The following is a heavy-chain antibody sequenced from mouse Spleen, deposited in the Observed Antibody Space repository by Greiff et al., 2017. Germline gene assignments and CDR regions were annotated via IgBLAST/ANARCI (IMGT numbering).Heavy chain of an antibody. J-gene: IGHJ2*01. CDR3: ASSYAYYFDY. V-gene: IGHV1-59*01. Sequence: QVQLQQPGAELVRPGTSVKLSCKASGYTFTSYWMHWVKQRPGQGLEWIGVIDPSDSYTNYNQKFKGKATLTVDTSSSTAYMQLSNLTSEDSAVYYCASSYAYYFDYWGQGTTLTVSS. D-gene: IGHD6-5*01. CDR2: IDPSDSYT. CDR1: GYTFTSYW.